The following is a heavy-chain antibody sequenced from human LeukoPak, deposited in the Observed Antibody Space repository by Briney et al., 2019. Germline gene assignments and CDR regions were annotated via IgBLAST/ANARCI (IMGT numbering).Heavy chain of an antibody. CDR2: ISSSSSTI. J-gene: IGHJ6*04. V-gene: IGHV3-48*04. Sequence: GGSLRLPCAASGFTFSSYSMNWVRQAPGKGLEWVSYISSSSSTIYYADSVKGRFTISRDNAKNSLYLQMNSLRAEDTAVYYCARAGIVVVPAAILLDVWGKGTTVTVSS. D-gene: IGHD2-2*01. CDR3: ARAGIVVVPAAILLDV. CDR1: GFTFSSYS.